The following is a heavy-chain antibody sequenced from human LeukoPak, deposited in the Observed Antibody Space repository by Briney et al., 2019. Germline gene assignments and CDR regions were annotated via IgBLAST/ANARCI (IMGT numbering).Heavy chain of an antibody. CDR2: IYHSGST. CDR1: GYSISSGYY. Sequence: SETLSLTCTVSGYSISSGYYWGWIRQPPGKGLEWIGSIYHSGSTYYNPSLKSRVTISVDTSKNQFSLKLSSVTAADTAVYYCARDPETRLEDRVAGLSNWFDPWGQGTLVTVSS. J-gene: IGHJ5*02. D-gene: IGHD6-19*01. V-gene: IGHV4-38-2*02. CDR3: ARDPETRLEDRVAGLSNWFDP.